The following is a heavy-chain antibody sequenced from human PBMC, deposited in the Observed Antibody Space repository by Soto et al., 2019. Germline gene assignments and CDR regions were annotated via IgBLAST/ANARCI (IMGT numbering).Heavy chain of an antibody. CDR2: ISSSGSTI. CDR1: GFTFSDYY. D-gene: IGHD1-7*01. Sequence: GGSLRLSCAASGFTFSDYYMSWIRQAPGKGLEWVSYISSSGSTIYYADSVKGRFTISRDNAKNSLYLQMNSLRAEDTAVYYCASDFEAGNQYNWNYRRLDPWGQGTLVTVSS. V-gene: IGHV3-11*01. CDR3: ASDFEAGNQYNWNYRRLDP. J-gene: IGHJ5*02.